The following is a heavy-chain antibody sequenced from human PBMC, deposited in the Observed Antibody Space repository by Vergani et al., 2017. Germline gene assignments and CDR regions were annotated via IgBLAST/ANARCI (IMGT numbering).Heavy chain of an antibody. D-gene: IGHD4-11*01. CDR1: GGSVSGYY. Sequence: QVQLQQWGAGLLKPSETLSLTCAVYGGSVSGYYWSWIRQPPGKGLEWIGEINHSGSTNYNPSLKSRVTISVDTSKNQFSLKVSSVTAADTAVYYCARGRPYSNPMPYYYYMDVWGKGTTVTVSS. V-gene: IGHV4-34*01. CDR2: INHSGST. J-gene: IGHJ6*03. CDR3: ARGRPYSNPMPYYYYMDV.